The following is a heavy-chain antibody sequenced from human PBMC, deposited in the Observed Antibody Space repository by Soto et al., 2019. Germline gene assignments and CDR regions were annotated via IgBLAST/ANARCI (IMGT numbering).Heavy chain of an antibody. CDR2: MYYNGKI. CDR3: ASGGNWFDP. CDR1: GGSISNYY. J-gene: IGHJ5*02. V-gene: IGHV4-59*01. Sequence: SETLSLTCNVSGGSISNYYWTWVRQSPEKGLEWIGYMYYNGKINYNPSLKSRVTISIDTSKNQFSLTLKSVTAADTAVYYCASGGNWFDPAGQGVLVTVSS. D-gene: IGHD3-16*01.